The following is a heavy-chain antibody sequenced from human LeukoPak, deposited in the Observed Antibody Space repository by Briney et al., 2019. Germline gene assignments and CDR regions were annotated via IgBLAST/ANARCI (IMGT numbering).Heavy chain of an antibody. CDR1: GFTFSSSG. D-gene: IGHD6-13*01. CDR3: ARGRQLVNWFDP. J-gene: IGHJ5*02. CDR2: IRYDGNNK. Sequence: PGGSLRLSCAASGFTFSSSGMHWVRQAPGKGLEWVAFIRYDGNNKYYADSVKGRFTISRDNSKNTLYLQMNSLRAEDTAVYYCARGRQLVNWFDPWGQGTLVTVSS. V-gene: IGHV3-30*02.